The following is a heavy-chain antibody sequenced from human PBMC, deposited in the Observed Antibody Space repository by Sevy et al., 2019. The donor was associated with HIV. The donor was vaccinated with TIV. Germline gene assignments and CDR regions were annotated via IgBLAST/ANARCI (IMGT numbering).Heavy chain of an antibody. CDR2: IYHSGGT. D-gene: IGHD3-10*01. Sequence: SETLSLTCAVSGYSISSGYYWGWIRQPPGKGLEWIGSIYHSGGTYYNPSLKSRVTISVDTSKNQFSLKLSSVTAADTAVYYCARARVHFDYWGQGTLVTVSS. CDR3: ARARVHFDY. J-gene: IGHJ4*02. V-gene: IGHV4-38-2*01. CDR1: GYSISSGYY.